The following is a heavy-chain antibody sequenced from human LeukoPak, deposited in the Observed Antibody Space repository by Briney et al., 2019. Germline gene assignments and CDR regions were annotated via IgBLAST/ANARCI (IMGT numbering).Heavy chain of an antibody. D-gene: IGHD2-2*01. CDR2: IYYIGNT. Sequence: SETLSLTCTVSGGSISSYYWSWIRQPPGKGPEWIGFIYYIGNTNYNPSLKSRVTISIDTSKNQVSLKLSSVTDADTAVYYCARALSSSWYWFDTWGQGTLVTVSS. CDR3: ARALSSSWYWFDT. V-gene: IGHV4-59*12. CDR1: GGSISSYY. J-gene: IGHJ5*02.